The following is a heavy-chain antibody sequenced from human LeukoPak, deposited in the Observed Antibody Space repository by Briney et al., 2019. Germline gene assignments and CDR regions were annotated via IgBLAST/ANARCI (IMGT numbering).Heavy chain of an antibody. V-gene: IGHV3-13*04. J-gene: IGHJ3*02. Sequence: TGGSLRLSCAASGFTFSGYDMHWVRQGTGKGLEWVSGIGTAGDTYYPGSVKGRFTISRENAKNSLYLQMNSLRAGDTAVYYCARDSSGWRAFDIWGQGTMVTVSS. CDR1: GFTFSGYD. CDR3: ARDSSGWRAFDI. CDR2: IGTAGDT. D-gene: IGHD6-19*01.